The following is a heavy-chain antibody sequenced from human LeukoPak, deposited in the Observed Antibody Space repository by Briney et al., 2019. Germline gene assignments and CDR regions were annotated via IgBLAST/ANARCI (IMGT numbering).Heavy chain of an antibody. V-gene: IGHV3-30*02. CDR3: ATPNDRLSGLMLDY. J-gene: IGHJ4*02. CDR2: IRYDGSNK. CDR1: GFNFRSYG. D-gene: IGHD1-26*01. Sequence: GGPLSLPRAPSGFNFRSYGMHWVRQAPGKALEWVAFIRYDGSNKYYADSVKGRYTISRGNAKNTLYLQMNRLRSEDTAVYYCATPNDRLSGLMLDYWGQGTLVTVSS.